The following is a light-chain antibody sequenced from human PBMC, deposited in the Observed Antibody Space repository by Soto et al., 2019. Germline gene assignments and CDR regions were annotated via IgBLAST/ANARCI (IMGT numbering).Light chain of an antibody. CDR2: TNN. V-gene: IGLV1-44*01. CDR3: AALYDSLNGPL. J-gene: IGLJ3*02. CDR1: SSNIGTNF. Sequence: QSVLTQPPSASGTPGQSVTISCSGSSSNIGTNFVNWYQQLPGTAPKLLIYTNNQRPSGVPDRFSGSKSGTSASLAISGLQSEDEADYHCAALYDSLNGPLFGGGTKLTVL.